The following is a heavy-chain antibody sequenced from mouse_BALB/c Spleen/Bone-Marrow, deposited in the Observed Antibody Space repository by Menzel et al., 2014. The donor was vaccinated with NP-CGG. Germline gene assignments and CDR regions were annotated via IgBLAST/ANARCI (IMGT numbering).Heavy chain of an antibody. CDR2: ISSGGSYT. CDR3: ARDHGNCGFAY. CDR1: GFTFSSYA. V-gene: IGHV5-9-1*01. Sequence: EVKLVESGGGLVKPGGSLKLSCAASGFTFSSYAMSWVRQTPEKRLEWVATISSGGSYTYYPDSVKGRFTISRDNAKNTLYLQMSSLRSEDTAMYYCARDHGNCGFAYWGQGTLVTVSA. D-gene: IGHD2-1*01. J-gene: IGHJ3*01.